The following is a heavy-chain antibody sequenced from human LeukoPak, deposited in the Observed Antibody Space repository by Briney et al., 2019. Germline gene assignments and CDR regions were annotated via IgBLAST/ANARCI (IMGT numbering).Heavy chain of an antibody. J-gene: IGHJ6*03. Sequence: SETLSLTCTVSGYSISSGYYWGWIRRPPGKGLEWIGSIYHSGSTYYNPSLKSRVTISVDTSKNQFSLKLSSVTAADTAVYYCARRTRQQLVPPIRYYYYMDVWGKGTTVTISS. CDR3: ARRTRQQLVPPIRYYYYMDV. V-gene: IGHV4-38-2*02. D-gene: IGHD6-13*01. CDR1: GYSISSGYY. CDR2: IYHSGST.